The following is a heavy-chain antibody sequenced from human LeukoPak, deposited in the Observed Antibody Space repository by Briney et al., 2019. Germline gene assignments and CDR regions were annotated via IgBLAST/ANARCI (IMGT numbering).Heavy chain of an antibody. CDR1: GFTFRSYA. CDR3: AKDPDSG. D-gene: IGHD1-26*01. J-gene: IGHJ4*02. CDR2: ISGCGGST. V-gene: IGHV3-23*01. Sequence: RGGSLRLSRAAPGFTFRSYAMSWVRQALGKRLKWDAAISGCGGSTYYADSVKGRFAISRDNPKNTLYLQMNTLRDDDTAVSYCAKDPDSGWGQGTLVTVSS.